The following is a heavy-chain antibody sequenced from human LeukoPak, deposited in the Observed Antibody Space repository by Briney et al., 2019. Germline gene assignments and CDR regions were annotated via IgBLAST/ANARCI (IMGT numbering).Heavy chain of an antibody. CDR2: ISYDGSNK. J-gene: IGHJ4*02. CDR1: GFTFSSYG. Sequence: PGGSLRLSCAASGFTFSSYGMHWVRQAPGKGLEWVAVISYDGSNKYYADSVKGRFTISRDNSKNTLYLQMNSLRAEDTAVYYCAKGGGPSGTYHFFDHWGQGTLVIVSS. CDR3: AKGGGPSGTYHFFDH. D-gene: IGHD1-26*01. V-gene: IGHV3-30*18.